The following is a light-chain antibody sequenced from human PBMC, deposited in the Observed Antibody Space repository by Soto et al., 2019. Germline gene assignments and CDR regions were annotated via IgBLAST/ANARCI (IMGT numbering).Light chain of an antibody. J-gene: IGKJ1*01. V-gene: IGKV2-28*01. Sequence: VMTQSPLSLPVSLGQPASISCRSSDTLVYGNGNNYLDWYLQKPGQSPQLLIYLGSNRASGVPDRFSGSGSGTDFTLKISRVEAEDVGVYYCMQALQTPWTFGQGTKVDIK. CDR3: MQALQTPWT. CDR2: LGS. CDR1: DTLVYGNGNNY.